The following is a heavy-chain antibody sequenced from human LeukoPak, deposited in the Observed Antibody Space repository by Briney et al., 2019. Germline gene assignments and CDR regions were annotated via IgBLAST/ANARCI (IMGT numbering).Heavy chain of an antibody. CDR2: INHSGST. Sequence: SETLSLTCAVYGGSFSGYYWSWIRQPPGKGLEWIGEINHSGSTNYNPSLKSRVTISVDTSKNQFSLKLSSVTAADTAVYYCARPSRKYSSSSHFDYWGQGTLVTVSS. D-gene: IGHD6-13*01. CDR3: ARPSRKYSSSSHFDY. V-gene: IGHV4-34*01. J-gene: IGHJ4*02. CDR1: GGSFSGYY.